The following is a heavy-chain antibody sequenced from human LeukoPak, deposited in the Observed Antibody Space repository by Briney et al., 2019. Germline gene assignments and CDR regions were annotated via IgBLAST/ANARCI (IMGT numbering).Heavy chain of an antibody. V-gene: IGHV1-3*01. D-gene: IGHD5-12*01. J-gene: IGHJ4*02. Sequence: RASVKVSCKASGYTFTSYAIHWVRQAPGQRLEWMGWINAGNGNTKYSQKFQGRVTITRDTSASTAYMELSSLRSEDTAVYSCARGVATNRYYFDYWGQGTLVTVSS. CDR3: ARGVATNRYYFDY. CDR1: GYTFTSYA. CDR2: INAGNGNT.